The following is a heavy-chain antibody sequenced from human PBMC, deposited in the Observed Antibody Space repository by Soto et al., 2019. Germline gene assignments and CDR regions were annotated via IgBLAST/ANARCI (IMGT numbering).Heavy chain of an antibody. CDR1: GGSISDYY. V-gene: IGHV4-59*01. D-gene: IGHD3-10*01. CDR2: ISYSGYS. Sequence: QVQLQESGPGLVQPSETLSLSCTVSGGSISDYYWSWIRQPPGKGLEWIGFISYSGYSDYNPSLETRVTISVDTSKSQFSLRLTSVTAAYTAVYYCARAPMVRGVKGFDPWGQGTLVTVSS. J-gene: IGHJ5*02. CDR3: ARAPMVRGVKGFDP.